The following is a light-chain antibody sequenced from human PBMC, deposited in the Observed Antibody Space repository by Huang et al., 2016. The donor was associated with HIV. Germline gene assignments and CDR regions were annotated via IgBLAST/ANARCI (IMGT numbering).Light chain of an antibody. CDR3: QQYDDLPYT. Sequence: DIQMTQSPSSLSASVGDRVTNTCQASQDMSNYLNWYQQKPGQAPKLLIYDESNVETGVPSRFSGSGSVTYFTFTISSLQPEDIATYYCQQYDDLPYTFGQGTKLEIK. CDR2: DES. V-gene: IGKV1-33*01. J-gene: IGKJ2*01. CDR1: QDMSNY.